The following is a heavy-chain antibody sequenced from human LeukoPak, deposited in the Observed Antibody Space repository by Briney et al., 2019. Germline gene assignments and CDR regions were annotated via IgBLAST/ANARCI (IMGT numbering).Heavy chain of an antibody. CDR2: INTSGST. D-gene: IGHD6-19*01. V-gene: IGHV4-4*07. J-gene: IGHJ6*03. Sequence: SDTLSLTCTVSGGSIYSYYWSWIRQPAGKGLEWIGRINTSGSTNYNPSLKSRVTMSVDTSKNQFSLNLNSVTAADTAVYYCAKGTEYSSGWFYYMDVWGKGTTVTVSS. CDR1: GGSIYSYY. CDR3: AKGTEYSSGWFYYMDV.